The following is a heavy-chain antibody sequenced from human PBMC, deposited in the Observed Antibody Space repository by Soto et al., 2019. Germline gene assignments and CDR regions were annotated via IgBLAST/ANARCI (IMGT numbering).Heavy chain of an antibody. CDR3: ATLNSFGADY. CDR1: GFTFDDNA. D-gene: IGHD5-18*01. V-gene: IGHV3-9*01. J-gene: IGHJ4*02. CDR2: INWKSDI. Sequence: PGGSLRLSCAVSGFTFDDNAMHWVRQAPEKGLEWVSGINWKSDIGYADSVKGRFTISRDNAKSTLYLQMNSLRAEDTAVYYCATLNSFGADYWGRGTLVTVS.